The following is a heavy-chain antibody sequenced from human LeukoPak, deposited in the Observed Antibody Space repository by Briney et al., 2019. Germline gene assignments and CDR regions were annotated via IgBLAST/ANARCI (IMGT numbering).Heavy chain of an antibody. CDR2: TYYRSKWYN. CDR3: AREEVAVAAPYNWFDP. J-gene: IGHJ5*02. V-gene: IGHV6-1*01. CDR1: GDSVSSNSAA. Sequence: PSQTLSLTCAISGDSVSSNSAAWSWIRQSPSRGLEWLGRTYYRSKWYNDYAVSVKSRITINPDTSKNQFSLQLNSVTPEDTAVYYCAREEVAVAAPYNWFDPWGQGTLVTVSS. D-gene: IGHD6-19*01.